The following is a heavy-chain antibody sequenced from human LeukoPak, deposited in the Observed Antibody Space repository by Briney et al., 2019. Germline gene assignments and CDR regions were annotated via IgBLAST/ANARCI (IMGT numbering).Heavy chain of an antibody. Sequence: SETLSLTCTVSGGSISSGSYYWSWIRQPAGKGLEWIVRIYTSGSTNYNPSLKSRVTISVDTSKNQFSLKLSSVTAADTAVYYCARDGRITDLSSSWGDFDYWGQGTLVTVSS. J-gene: IGHJ4*02. D-gene: IGHD6-13*01. CDR1: GGSISSGSYY. V-gene: IGHV4-61*02. CDR3: ARDGRITDLSSSWGDFDY. CDR2: IYTSGST.